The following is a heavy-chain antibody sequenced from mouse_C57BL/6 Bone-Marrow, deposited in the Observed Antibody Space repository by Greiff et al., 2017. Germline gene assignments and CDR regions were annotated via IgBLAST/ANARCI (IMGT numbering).Heavy chain of an antibody. CDR2: IDPSDSYT. V-gene: IGHV1-59*01. CDR3: ARVNIYFDY. CDR1: GYTFTSYW. J-gene: IGHJ2*01. Sequence: QVQLQQPGAELVRPGTSVKLSCKASGYTFTSYWMHWVKQRPGQGLEWIGVIDPSDSYTNYNQKFKGKATLTVDTSSSTAYMQLSSLTSKDSAVYYCARVNIYFDYWGQGTTLTVSS.